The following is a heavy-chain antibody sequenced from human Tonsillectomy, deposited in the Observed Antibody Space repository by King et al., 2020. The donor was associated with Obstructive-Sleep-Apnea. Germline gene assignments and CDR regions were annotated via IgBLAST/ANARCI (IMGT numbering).Heavy chain of an antibody. CDR3: ARTHAPRGGESYYYYGMDV. V-gene: IGHV3-7*01. J-gene: IGHJ6*02. CDR1: AFTFSRFW. CDR2: IKQDGSEQ. Sequence: VQLVESGGGLVQPGGSLRLSCGASAFTFSRFWMNWVRQAPGKGLEWVANIKQDGSEQHYVESGKGRFTISRDNAKNSLFLQMDSLRAEDTAVYYCARTHAPRGGESYYYYGMDVWGQGTTVTVSS. D-gene: IGHD3-16*01.